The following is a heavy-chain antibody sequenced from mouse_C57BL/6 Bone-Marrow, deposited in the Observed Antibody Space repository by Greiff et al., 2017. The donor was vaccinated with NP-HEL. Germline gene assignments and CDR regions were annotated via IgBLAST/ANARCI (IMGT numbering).Heavy chain of an antibody. CDR2: IDPSDSET. CDR1: GYTFTSYW. J-gene: IGHJ3*01. Sequence: QVQLQQPGAELVRPGSSVKLSCKASGYTFTSYWMHWVKQRPIQGLEWIGNIDPSDSETPYNQKFKDKATLTVDKSSSTAYMQLSSLTSEDSAVYYCARSGGTIFAYWGQGTLVTVSA. D-gene: IGHD2-14*01. CDR3: ARSGGTIFAY. V-gene: IGHV1-52*01.